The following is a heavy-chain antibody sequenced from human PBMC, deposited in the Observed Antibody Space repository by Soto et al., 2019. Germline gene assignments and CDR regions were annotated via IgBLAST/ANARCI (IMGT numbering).Heavy chain of an antibody. V-gene: IGHV3-11*01. Sequence: GGSLRLSCAASAFIIIDYYMSWIRQAPGKGLEWVSYISGSGTTIYYADSVKGRFTISRDNAKNSLYLQMSSLRAEDTAVYYCARVGCSGGSCPLDYWGQGTLVTVSS. J-gene: IGHJ4*02. D-gene: IGHD2-15*01. CDR3: ARVGCSGGSCPLDY. CDR1: AFIIIDYY. CDR2: ISGSGTTI.